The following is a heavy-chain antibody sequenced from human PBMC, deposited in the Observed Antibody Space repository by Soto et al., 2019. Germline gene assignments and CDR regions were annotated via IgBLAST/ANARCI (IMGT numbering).Heavy chain of an antibody. CDR1: GGSIISSPDW. D-gene: IGHD6-6*01. V-gene: IGHV4-39*01. Sequence: QLRLQESGPGLVKPSETLSLICTVSGGSIISSPDWWGWVRQPPGKGPEWIASIYRDGATYYNPSLNSRVTVFVDSSNNQFSLKLTSVTAADTAIYYCARLAGSSFFTYWGQGTRVTVSS. CDR3: ARLAGSSFFTY. CDR2: IYRDGAT. J-gene: IGHJ4*02.